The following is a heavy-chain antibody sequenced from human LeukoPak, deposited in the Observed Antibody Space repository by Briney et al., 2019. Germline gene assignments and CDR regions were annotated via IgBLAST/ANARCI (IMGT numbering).Heavy chain of an antibody. Sequence: GGSLRLSCAASGFTFDDYAMHWVRQAPGKGLEWVSGISWNSGSIGYADSVKGRFTISRDNAKNSLYLQMNSLRAEDTALCYCAKAHYYDSSGYLDYWGQGTLVTVSS. D-gene: IGHD3-22*01. CDR3: AKAHYYDSSGYLDY. CDR2: ISWNSGSI. CDR1: GFTFDDYA. J-gene: IGHJ4*02. V-gene: IGHV3-9*01.